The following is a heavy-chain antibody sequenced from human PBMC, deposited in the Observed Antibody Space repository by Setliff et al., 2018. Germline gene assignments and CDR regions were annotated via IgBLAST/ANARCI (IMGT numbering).Heavy chain of an antibody. J-gene: IGHJ6*03. CDR1: GYTFTNYW. D-gene: IGHD3-22*01. CDR3: AKRDYYDSSGYLLPYMDV. Sequence: PGESLKISCKGSGYTFTNYWIGWVRQMPGKGLEWMGIIYPDDSDARYSPSFRGQVTISVDKSISTAYLQWSSLKASDTAMYYCAKRDYYDSSGYLLPYMDVWGKGTTVTVSS. V-gene: IGHV5-51*01. CDR2: IYPDDSDA.